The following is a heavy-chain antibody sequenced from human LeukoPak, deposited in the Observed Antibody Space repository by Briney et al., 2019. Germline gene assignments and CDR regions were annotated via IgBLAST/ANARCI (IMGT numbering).Heavy chain of an antibody. J-gene: IGHJ5*02. Sequence: GGSLRLSCAASGFTFSDYYMSWVRQAPGKGLEWVSAISGSGGSTYYADSVKGRFTISRDNSKNTLYLQMNSLRAEDTAVYYCAKDSARDYGDPGRDWFDPWGQGTLVTVSS. CDR2: ISGSGGST. CDR1: GFTFSDYY. CDR3: AKDSARDYGDPGRDWFDP. V-gene: IGHV3-23*01. D-gene: IGHD4-17*01.